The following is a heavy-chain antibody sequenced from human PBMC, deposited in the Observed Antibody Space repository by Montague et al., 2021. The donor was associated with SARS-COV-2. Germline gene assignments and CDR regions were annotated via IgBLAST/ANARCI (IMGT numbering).Heavy chain of an antibody. V-gene: IGHV4-34*01. D-gene: IGHD3-10*01. Sequence: ETLSLTCAVYGGSFSGYYWSWIRQPPGKGLEWIGEINHSGSTNYNPSLKSRVTISVDTSKNQFSLKLSSVTAADTAVYYCARVRYYGSGTSLGLDVWGQGTTVTVSS. J-gene: IGHJ6*02. CDR1: GGSFSGYY. CDR2: INHSGST. CDR3: ARVRYYGSGTSLGLDV.